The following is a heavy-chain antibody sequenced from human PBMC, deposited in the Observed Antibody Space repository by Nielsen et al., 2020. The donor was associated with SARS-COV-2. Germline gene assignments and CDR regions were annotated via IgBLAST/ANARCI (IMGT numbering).Heavy chain of an antibody. D-gene: IGHD6-6*01. CDR2: ISGSGGST. J-gene: IGHJ6*03. CDR3: AKDREYSSSSDHYYYYMDV. CDR1: GFTFSSYA. V-gene: IGHV3-23*01. Sequence: GESLKISCAASGFTFSSYAMSWVRQAPGKGLEWVSAISGSGGSTYYADSVKGRFTISRDNSKNTLYLQMNSLRAEDTAVYYCAKDREYSSSSDHYYYYMDVGGKGTTVTVSS.